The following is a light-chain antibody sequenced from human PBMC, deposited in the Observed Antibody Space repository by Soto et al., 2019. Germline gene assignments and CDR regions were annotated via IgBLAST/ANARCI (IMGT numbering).Light chain of an antibody. J-gene: IGLJ1*01. V-gene: IGLV2-14*01. Sequence: QSVLTQPASVSWSPGQSITISCTGTSSDVGNYKYVSWYQQHPGKAPKLMIYEVSNRPSGVSNRFSGSKSGNTASLTISGLQAEDGTDYYCFSYTSSGTYVFGTGTKVTVL. CDR1: SSDVGNYKY. CDR2: EVS. CDR3: FSYTSSGTYV.